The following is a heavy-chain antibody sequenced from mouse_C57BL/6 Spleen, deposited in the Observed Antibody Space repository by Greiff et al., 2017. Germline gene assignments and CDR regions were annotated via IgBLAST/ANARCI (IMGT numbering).Heavy chain of an antibody. J-gene: IGHJ1*03. CDR2: FHPYNDDT. D-gene: IGHD2-1*01. Sequence: VKLMESGAELVKPGASVKMSCKASGYTFTTYPIEWMKQNHGKSLEWIGNFHPYNDDTKYNEKFKGKATLTVEKSSSTVYLELSRLTSDDSAVYYCARRNYGSWYFDVWGTGTTVTVSS. CDR1: GYTFTTYP. V-gene: IGHV1-47*01. CDR3: ARRNYGSWYFDV.